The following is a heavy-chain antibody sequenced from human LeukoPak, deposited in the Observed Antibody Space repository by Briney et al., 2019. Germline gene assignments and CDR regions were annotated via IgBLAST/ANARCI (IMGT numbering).Heavy chain of an antibody. CDR2: ISWDGGST. Sequence: GGSLRLSCAASGFTFDDYTMHWVRQAPGKGLEWVSLISWDGGSTYYADSVKGRFTVPRDNSKNSLYLQMNSLRTEDTALYYCAEDPKRAGDLDYYFDYWGQGTLVTVSS. CDR1: GFTFDDYT. J-gene: IGHJ4*02. D-gene: IGHD4-17*01. CDR3: AEDPKRAGDLDYYFDY. V-gene: IGHV3-43*01.